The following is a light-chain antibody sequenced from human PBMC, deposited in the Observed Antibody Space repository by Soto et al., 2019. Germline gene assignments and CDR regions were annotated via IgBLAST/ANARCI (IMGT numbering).Light chain of an antibody. J-gene: IGLJ2*01. CDR2: DVS. Sequence: QSALTQPASVSGSPGQSITISCTGTSSDVGGYNYVCWYQQHPGKAPNLMIYDVSDRPPGVSNRFSGSKSGNTASLTISGLQAEDEADYYCSSYTPSSTVVFGGGTKLTVL. CDR3: SSYTPSSTVV. CDR1: SSDVGGYNY. V-gene: IGLV2-14*01.